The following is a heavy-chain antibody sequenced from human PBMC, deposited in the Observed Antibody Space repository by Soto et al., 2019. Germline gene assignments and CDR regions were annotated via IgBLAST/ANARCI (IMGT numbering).Heavy chain of an antibody. Sequence: ASVKVSCKASGYTFTSYGISWVRKAPGQGLEWMGWISAYNGNTNYAQKFQGRVTMTTDTSTSTAYMELRSLRSDDTAVYYCARTLNEWLLGLDWGQGTMVTVSS. V-gene: IGHV1-18*01. CDR2: ISAYNGNT. CDR1: GYTFTSYG. CDR3: ARTLNEWLLGLD. J-gene: IGHJ4*02. D-gene: IGHD3-3*01.